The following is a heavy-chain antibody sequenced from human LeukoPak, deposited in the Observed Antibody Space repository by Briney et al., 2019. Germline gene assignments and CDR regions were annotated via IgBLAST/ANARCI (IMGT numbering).Heavy chain of an antibody. CDR1: GYTFTSYG. D-gene: IGHD2-15*01. CDR3: ARDAPDGYCSGGSCYSGPYDY. CDR2: ISAYNGNT. J-gene: IGHJ4*02. V-gene: IGHV1-18*01. Sequence: ASVKVSCKASGYTFTSYGISWVRQAPGQGLEWMGSISAYNGNTNYAQKLQGRVTMTTDTSTSTAYMELRSLRSDDTAVYYCARDAPDGYCSGGSCYSGPYDYWGQGTLVTVSS.